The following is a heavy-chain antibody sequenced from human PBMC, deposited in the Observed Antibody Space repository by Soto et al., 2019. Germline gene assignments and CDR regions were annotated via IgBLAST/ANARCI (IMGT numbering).Heavy chain of an antibody. J-gene: IGHJ3*01. V-gene: IGHV3-74*01. CDR2: ISGDGSST. CDR1: EFTFRSYW. D-gene: IGHD1-7*01. CDR3: ARSLPGTYGAFDL. Sequence: EVQLVDSGGGLVQPGVSLRLSCAASEFTFRSYWMHWVRQSPGKGLVWVSRISGDGSSTTYADSVRGRFTISRDNAKNTVYLQMDSLRAEDTAVYYCARSLPGTYGAFDLWGQGTMVTVSS.